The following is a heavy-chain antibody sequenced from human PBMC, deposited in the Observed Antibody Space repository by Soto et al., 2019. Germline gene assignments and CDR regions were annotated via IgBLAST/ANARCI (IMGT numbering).Heavy chain of an antibody. Sequence: GGSLRLSCAASGFTFSSYAMSWVRQAPGKGLEWVSAISGSGGSTYYADSVKGRFTISRDNSKNTLYLQMNSLRAEDTAVYYCAKDRVAVAITYRDGMDVWGQGTTVTVSS. V-gene: IGHV3-23*01. CDR3: AKDRVAVAITYRDGMDV. CDR1: GFTFSSYA. J-gene: IGHJ6*01. CDR2: ISGSGGST. D-gene: IGHD6-19*01.